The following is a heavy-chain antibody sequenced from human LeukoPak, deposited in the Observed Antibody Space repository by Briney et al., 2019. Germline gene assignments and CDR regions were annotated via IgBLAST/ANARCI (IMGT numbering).Heavy chain of an antibody. CDR2: ISGSGGST. CDR1: GFTFSGYG. CDR3: AKEYSSSSVDY. V-gene: IGHV3-23*01. J-gene: IGHJ4*02. Sequence: GGSLRLSCAASGFTFSGYGMHWVRQAPGKGLEWVSAISGSGGSTYYADSVKGRFAISRDNSKNTLYLQLNSLRAEDTAVYYCAKEYSSSSVDYWGQGTLVTVSS. D-gene: IGHD6-6*01.